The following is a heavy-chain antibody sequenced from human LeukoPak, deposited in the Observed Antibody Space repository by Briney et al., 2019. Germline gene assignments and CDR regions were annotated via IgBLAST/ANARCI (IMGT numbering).Heavy chain of an antibody. J-gene: IGHJ4*02. D-gene: IGHD5-24*01. V-gene: IGHV3-74*01. CDR1: GFTFSNYW. Sequence: GGSLRLSCVASGFTFSNYWMHWVRQAPGKGLVWVSYINSDGSSTSYADSVKGRFTISRDNAKNTLYLQMNSLRAEDTAVYYCAKGRDGYNLDYWGQGTLVTVSS. CDR3: AKGRDGYNLDY. CDR2: INSDGSST.